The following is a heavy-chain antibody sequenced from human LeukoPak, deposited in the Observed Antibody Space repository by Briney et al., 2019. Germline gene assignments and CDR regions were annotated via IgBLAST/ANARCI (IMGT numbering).Heavy chain of an antibody. Sequence: VGSLRLSCAASGFTFSRYSMNWVRQAPGKGREWVSSISISSSYIYYADSVKGRFAISRDNANNSLYLQRNSLRGEDKAVYYCARHSYSSSAADWGQGTLVTVSS. V-gene: IGHV3-21*01. CDR3: ARHSYSSSAAD. CDR2: ISISSSYI. CDR1: GFTFSRYS. J-gene: IGHJ4*02. D-gene: IGHD6-6*01.